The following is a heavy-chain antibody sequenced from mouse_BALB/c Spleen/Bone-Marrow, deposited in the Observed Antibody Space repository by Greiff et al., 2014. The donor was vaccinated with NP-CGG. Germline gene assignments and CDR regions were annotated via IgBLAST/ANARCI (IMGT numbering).Heavy chain of an antibody. CDR1: GYTLSNYW. D-gene: IGHD1-1*01. V-gene: IGHV1-9*01. J-gene: IGHJ2*01. CDR2: ILPGSGTA. Sequence: QVQLQQSGAELMKPGASVKISCKATGYTLSNYWIDWVKQRPGHGLEWIGEILPGSGTANYNEKFKGKATFTADTSSNTAYMRRSSLTSEDSALYYCARASVVPYYFDFWGQGTTLTVSS. CDR3: ARASVVPYYFDF.